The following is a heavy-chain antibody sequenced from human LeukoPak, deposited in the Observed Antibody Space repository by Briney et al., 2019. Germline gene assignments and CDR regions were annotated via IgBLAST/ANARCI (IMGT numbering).Heavy chain of an antibody. CDR3: ARGLFPITIFGIEYYYYGMDV. V-gene: IGHV3-66*01. J-gene: IGHJ6*02. Sequence: GGSLRLSCAASGFTVSSNYMSWVRQAPGKGLEWVSVIYSGGSTYYADSVKGRFTISRDNSKNTLYLQMNSLRAEDTAVYYCARGLFPITIFGIEYYYYGMDVWGQGTTVTVSS. D-gene: IGHD3-3*01. CDR1: GFTVSSNY. CDR2: IYSGGST.